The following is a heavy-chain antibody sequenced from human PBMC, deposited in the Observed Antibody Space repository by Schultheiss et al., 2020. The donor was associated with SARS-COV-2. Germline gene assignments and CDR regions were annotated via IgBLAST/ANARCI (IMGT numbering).Heavy chain of an antibody. CDR2: INHSGST. Sequence: SETLSLTCAVYGGSFSGYYWSWIRQPPGKGLEWIGEINHSGSTNYNPSLKSRVTISVDTSKNQFSLKLSSVTAADTAVYYCARIPPSDSSGWYVDYWGQGTLVTVSS. V-gene: IGHV4-34*01. D-gene: IGHD6-19*01. J-gene: IGHJ4*02. CDR1: GGSFSGYY. CDR3: ARIPPSDSSGWYVDY.